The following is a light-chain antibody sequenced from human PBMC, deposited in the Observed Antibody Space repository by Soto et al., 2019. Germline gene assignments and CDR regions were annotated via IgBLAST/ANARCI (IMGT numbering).Light chain of an antibody. CDR3: QQYRNWPRT. CDR1: QSVDIN. CDR2: GAS. J-gene: IGKJ1*01. Sequence: EIGLTQSPATLSVTPGDRVTLSCRASQSVDINLAWYQQKAGQAPRLLVYGASTKATDMPGRFSGRGSGTEFTLTINNLQSEDFAVYYCQQYRNWPRTFGQGTKVDIK. V-gene: IGKV3-15*01.